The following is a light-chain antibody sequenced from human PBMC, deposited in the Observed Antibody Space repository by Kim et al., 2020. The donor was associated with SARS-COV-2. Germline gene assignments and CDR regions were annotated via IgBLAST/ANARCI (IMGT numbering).Light chain of an antibody. CDR1: KRVNDN. V-gene: IGKV3-15*01. CDR3: QQYDEWPWT. Sequence: SVAPGERGTLSCRSTKRVNDNLAWYQQKPGQPPRLLVYGGSVTPTYIPARFSGSGSKTEYTLTVTSLQSEDFAIYYCQQYDEWPWTFGQGTKLEI. J-gene: IGKJ1*01. CDR2: GGS.